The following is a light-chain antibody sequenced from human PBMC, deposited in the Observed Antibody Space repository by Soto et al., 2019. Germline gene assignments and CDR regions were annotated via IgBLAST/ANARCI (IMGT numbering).Light chain of an antibody. CDR2: DAS. Sequence: DIQMTQSPSTLSASVGDRVTITCRASQSVSSWLAWYQQKPGKAPKVLIYDASSLESGVPSRFSGSGSGTKFPPPISSLQPDDFATFFGQQYNRYWTFGKGTK. CDR1: QSVSSW. V-gene: IGKV1-5*01. CDR3: QQYNRYWT. J-gene: IGKJ1*01.